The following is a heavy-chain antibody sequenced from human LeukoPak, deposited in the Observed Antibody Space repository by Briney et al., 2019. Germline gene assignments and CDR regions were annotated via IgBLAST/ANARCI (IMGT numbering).Heavy chain of an antibody. V-gene: IGHV4-4*07. Sequence: SETLSLTCTVSGGSISSYYWSWIRQPAGKGLEWIGRIYTSGSTNYNPSLKSRVTMSVDTSKNQFSLRLSSVTAADTAVYYCARDHGSSSWTRRFDPWGQGTLVTVSS. D-gene: IGHD6-13*01. CDR1: GGSISSYY. CDR2: IYTSGST. J-gene: IGHJ5*02. CDR3: ARDHGSSSWTRRFDP.